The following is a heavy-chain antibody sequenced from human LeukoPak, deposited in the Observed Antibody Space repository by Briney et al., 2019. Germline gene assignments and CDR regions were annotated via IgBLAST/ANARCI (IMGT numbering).Heavy chain of an antibody. J-gene: IGHJ4*02. CDR2: IYYSGST. CDR1: GGSISSYY. CDR3: ARSDKHYYDSSGYSR. V-gene: IGHV4-59*01. Sequence: PPETLSLTCTVSGGSISSYYWSWIRQPPGKGLEWIGYIYYSGSTNYNPSLKSRVTISVDTSKNQFSLKLSSVTAADTAVYYCARSDKHYYDSSGYSRWGQGTLVTVSS. D-gene: IGHD3-22*01.